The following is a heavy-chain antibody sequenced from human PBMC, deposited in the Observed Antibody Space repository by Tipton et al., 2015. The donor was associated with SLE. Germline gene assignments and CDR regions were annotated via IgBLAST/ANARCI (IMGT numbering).Heavy chain of an antibody. CDR1: GFTFGDYP. CDR2: IRSKAYGGTT. Sequence: RSLRLSCTASGFTFGDYPMSWVRQAPGKGLEWVGFIRSKAYGGTTEYAASVKGRFTISRDDSKSIAYLQMNSLKTEDTAVYYCSRDRNSGSSLFDYWGQGTLVTVSS. V-gene: IGHV3-49*04. CDR3: SRDRNSGSSLFDY. J-gene: IGHJ4*02. D-gene: IGHD1-26*01.